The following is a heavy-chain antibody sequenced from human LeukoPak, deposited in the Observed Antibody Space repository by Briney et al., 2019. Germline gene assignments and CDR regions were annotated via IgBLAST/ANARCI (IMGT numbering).Heavy chain of an antibody. CDR2: ISYDGSNK. J-gene: IGHJ4*02. CDR3: ARGTIFGVKYYFDY. V-gene: IGHV3-30-3*01. D-gene: IGHD3-3*01. CDR1: GFTFSSYA. Sequence: GGSLRLFCAASGFTFSSYAMHWVRQAPGKGLEWVAVISYDGSNKYYADSVKGRFTISRDNSKNTLYLQMNSLRAEDTAVYYCARGTIFGVKYYFDYWGQGTLVTVSS.